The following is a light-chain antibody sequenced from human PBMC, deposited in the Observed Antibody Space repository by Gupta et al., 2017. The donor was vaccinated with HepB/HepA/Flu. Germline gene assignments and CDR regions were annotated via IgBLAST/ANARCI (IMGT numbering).Light chain of an antibody. J-gene: IGKJ1*01. CDR3: QQHNTCPLT. CDR1: QSISNW. Sequence: DIQRTQSPSTLSASVGDRVTITCRASQSISNWLAWYQQKPGKAPKLLIYTASTLASGVPSRFSGSGSGTDFTLAISSLQPDDFATYYCQQHNTCPLTFGQGTKVEIK. V-gene: IGKV1-5*03. CDR2: TAS.